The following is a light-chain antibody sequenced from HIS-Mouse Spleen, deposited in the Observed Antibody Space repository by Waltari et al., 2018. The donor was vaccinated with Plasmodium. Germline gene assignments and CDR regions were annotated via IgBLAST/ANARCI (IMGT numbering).Light chain of an antibody. CDR2: GAS. CDR3: QQYGSSPPYT. J-gene: IGKJ2*01. Sequence: EIVLTQSPGTLSLSPGERATLSCRASQSVSSSYLAWYQQKPGQAPRLLIYGASSRATGIPDRVSVSGSGTDFTLTISRLEPEDFAVYYCQQYGSSPPYTFGQGTKLEIK. V-gene: IGKV3-20*01. CDR1: QSVSSSY.